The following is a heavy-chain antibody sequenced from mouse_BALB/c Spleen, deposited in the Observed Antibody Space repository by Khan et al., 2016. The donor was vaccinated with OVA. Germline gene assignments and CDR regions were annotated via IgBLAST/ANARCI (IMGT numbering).Heavy chain of an antibody. Sequence: QIQLVQSGPELKKPGETVKISCKASGYTFTNFGMNWVKPAPGEGLKWMGWINTYTGEPKYADDFTGRFAFSLETYASTSYLQINNLKNENTATYFCTRPPYFSYVMVYWGQGTSVTVSS. CDR2: INTYTGEP. J-gene: IGHJ4*01. CDR1: GYTFTNFG. D-gene: IGHD2-10*01. CDR3: TRPPYFSYVMVY. V-gene: IGHV9-3-1*01.